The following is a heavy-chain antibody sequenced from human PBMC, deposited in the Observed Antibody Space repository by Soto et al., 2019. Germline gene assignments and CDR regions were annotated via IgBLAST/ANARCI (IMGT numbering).Heavy chain of an antibody. Sequence: QITLKESGPTLVKPTQTLTLTCTFSGFSLSTHGVGVGWIRQPAGKALEWLALIYWDDDKRYSASLNSRLTITNHTSKNQVVLTMTNVDPVDTATYYCAHAMLYCTGGSCSTWFDSWGPGTLVTVSS. CDR3: AHAMLYCTGGSCSTWFDS. CDR2: IYWDDDK. J-gene: IGHJ5*01. V-gene: IGHV2-5*02. D-gene: IGHD2-15*01. CDR1: GFSLSTHGVG.